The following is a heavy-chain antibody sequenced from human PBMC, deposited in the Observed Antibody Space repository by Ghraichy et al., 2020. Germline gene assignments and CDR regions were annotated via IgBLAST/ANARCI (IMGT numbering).Heavy chain of an antibody. J-gene: IGHJ4*02. CDR2: IYYSGST. V-gene: IGHV4-59*01. D-gene: IGHD3-10*01. CDR1: GGSISSYY. CDR3: ARGNYVLPWDY. Sequence: SETLSLTCTVSGGSISSYYWSWIRQPPGKGLEWIGYIYYSGSTNYNPSLKSRVTISVDTSKNQFSLKLSSVTAADTAVYYCARGNYVLPWDYWGQGTLVTVSS.